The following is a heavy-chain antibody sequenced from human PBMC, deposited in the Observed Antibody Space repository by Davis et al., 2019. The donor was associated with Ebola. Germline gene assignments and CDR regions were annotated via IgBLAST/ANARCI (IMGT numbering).Heavy chain of an antibody. D-gene: IGHD5-18*01. Sequence: GESLKISCAASGFTFSRYAMSWVRQAPGKGLEWVAVISSDGSNKYYADSVKGRFTISRDNSKNTLYLQMNSLRAEDTAVYYCAKDLRTYSYGYTFFDYWGQGTLVTVSS. CDR2: ISSDGSNK. V-gene: IGHV3-30*18. J-gene: IGHJ4*02. CDR1: GFTFSRYA. CDR3: AKDLRTYSYGYTFFDY.